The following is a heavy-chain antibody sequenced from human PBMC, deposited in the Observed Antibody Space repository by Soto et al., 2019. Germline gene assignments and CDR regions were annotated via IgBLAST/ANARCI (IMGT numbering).Heavy chain of an antibody. CDR1: GFTFASCG. V-gene: IGHV3-23*01. Sequence: GPLSISCLASGFTFASCGMNWVRQAPGKGLEWVAGISQTGANTYYADSVRGRFIISRDNSRNTVSLEMNSLRGEDSALYYCATEGAITTWNFDVWGQGTEVTVSS. J-gene: IGHJ4*02. D-gene: IGHD3-9*01. CDR3: ATEGAITTWNFDV. CDR2: ISQTGANT.